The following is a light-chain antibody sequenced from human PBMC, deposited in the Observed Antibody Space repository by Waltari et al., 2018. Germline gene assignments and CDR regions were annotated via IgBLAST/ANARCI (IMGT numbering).Light chain of an antibody. CDR2: KSS. CDR3: QHNYGTLT. Sequence: IQITKSPSSLSASVGDRVTITCRASENINNYLNWFQQKPGKAPKLLIYKSSSLQSGVPSRFSDSGSGTDYTFTINSLQSEDVATYYCQHNYGTLTFGGGTKVEIK. J-gene: IGKJ4*01. CDR1: ENINNY. V-gene: IGKV1-39*01.